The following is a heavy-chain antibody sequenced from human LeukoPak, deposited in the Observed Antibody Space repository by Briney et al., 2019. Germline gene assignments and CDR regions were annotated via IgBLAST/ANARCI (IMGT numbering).Heavy chain of an antibody. Sequence: ASVKDSSKASGYTFTSYDINWVRQATGQGPERMGWMNPNSGNTGYAQKFQGGVTMTRNTSIGTAYMEVSSLRSEDTAVYYCARARAFYGDYPYYFDYWGQGTLVTVSS. J-gene: IGHJ4*02. V-gene: IGHV1-8*01. D-gene: IGHD4-17*01. CDR2: MNPNSGNT. CDR3: ARARAFYGDYPYYFDY. CDR1: GYTFTSYD.